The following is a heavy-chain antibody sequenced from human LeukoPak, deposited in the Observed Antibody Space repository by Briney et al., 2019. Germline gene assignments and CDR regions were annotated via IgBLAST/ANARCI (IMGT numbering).Heavy chain of an antibody. V-gene: IGHV3-48*03. CDR1: GFTFADYA. CDR2: ISGRGNTI. CDR3: ARDPPALEDFDY. J-gene: IGHJ4*02. Sequence: GRSLRLSCAASGFTFADYAMSWVRQAPGKGLEWVSYISGRGNTIKYADSVKGRFTISRDNGKNSLYLHMSSLRAEDTAVYYCARDPPALEDFDYWGQGTQVTVSS.